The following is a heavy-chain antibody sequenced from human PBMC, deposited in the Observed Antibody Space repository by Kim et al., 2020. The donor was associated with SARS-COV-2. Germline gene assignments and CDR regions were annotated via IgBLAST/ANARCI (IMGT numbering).Heavy chain of an antibody. J-gene: IGHJ4*02. CDR1: GFTFSTYA. CDR2: ISAGGNSA. CDR3: ARYNMVRGVFVPPSLAY. D-gene: IGHD3-10*01. V-gene: IGHV3-23*01. Sequence: GGSLRLSCAASGFTFSTYAMSWVRQAPGKGLEWVSVISAGGNSANYGDSVKGRFTISRDNSKNTVYLEMSGLRGDDTAVYYCARYNMVRGVFVPPSLAYWGRGTLVTVSS.